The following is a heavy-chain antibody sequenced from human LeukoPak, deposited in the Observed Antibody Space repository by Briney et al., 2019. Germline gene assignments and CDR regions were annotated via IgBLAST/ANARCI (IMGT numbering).Heavy chain of an antibody. D-gene: IGHD2-21*02. Sequence: SETLSLTCAVYGGSFSGYYWTWIRQTPEKGLEWIGEMNPSGSTNYNPSLKSRVTISVDTSKNQFSLELSSVTAADTAVYYCARTYCGGDCYYFDYWGQGTLVTVSS. CDR2: MNPSGST. CDR1: GGSFSGYY. CDR3: ARTYCGGDCYYFDY. V-gene: IGHV4-34*01. J-gene: IGHJ4*02.